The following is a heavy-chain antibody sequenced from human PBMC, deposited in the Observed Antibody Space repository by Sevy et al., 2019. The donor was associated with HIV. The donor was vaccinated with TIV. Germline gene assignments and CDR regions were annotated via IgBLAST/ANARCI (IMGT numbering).Heavy chain of an antibody. D-gene: IGHD3-22*01. V-gene: IGHV4-59*13. Sequence: SETLSLTCTVSGGSISSYYWSWIRQPPGKGLEWIGYIYYSGSTNYNPSLKSRVTISVDTSKNQFSLKLSSVTAADTAEYYCARGAYYYDCSAPRPAFDIWGQGTMVTVSS. CDR1: GGSISSYY. J-gene: IGHJ3*02. CDR3: ARGAYYYDCSAPRPAFDI. CDR2: IYYSGST.